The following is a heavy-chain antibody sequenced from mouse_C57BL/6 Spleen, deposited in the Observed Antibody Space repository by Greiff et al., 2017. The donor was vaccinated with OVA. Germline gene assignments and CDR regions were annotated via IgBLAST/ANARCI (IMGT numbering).Heavy chain of an antibody. J-gene: IGHJ2*01. CDR2: IYTGNGYT. Sequence: EVKLQESGAELVRPGSSVKMSCKTSGYTFTSYSINWVKQRPGQGLEWIGYIYTGNGYTEYNEKFKGKATLTSDTSSSTAYMQLSSLTSEDSAIYFCAREDSRRIFDYWGQGTTLTVSS. V-gene: IGHV1-58*01. CDR1: GYTFTSYS. CDR3: AREDSRRIFDY.